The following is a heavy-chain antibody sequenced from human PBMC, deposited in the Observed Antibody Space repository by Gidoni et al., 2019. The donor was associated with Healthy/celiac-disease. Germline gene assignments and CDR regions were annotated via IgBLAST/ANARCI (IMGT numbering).Heavy chain of an antibody. Sequence: EVQLVQSGAEVKKPGESLKISCKGSGYSFTSYWIGWVRQMPGKGLEWMGIIYPGDSDTRYSPSFQGQVTISADKSISTAYLQWSSLKASDTAMYYCARLLGCSSTSCYAMSNWFDPWGQGTLVTVSS. D-gene: IGHD2-2*01. V-gene: IGHV5-51*03. J-gene: IGHJ5*02. CDR1: GYSFTSYW. CDR3: ARLLGCSSTSCYAMSNWFDP. CDR2: IYPGDSDT.